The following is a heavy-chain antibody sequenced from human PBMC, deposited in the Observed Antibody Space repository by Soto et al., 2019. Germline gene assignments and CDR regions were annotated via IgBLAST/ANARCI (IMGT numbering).Heavy chain of an antibody. D-gene: IGHD2-21*02. CDR1: GGSISNHY. CDR2: IYYNGNT. V-gene: IGHV4-59*11. Sequence: QVQLQESGPGLVKPSETLSLTCTVSGGSISNHYWSWIRQPPGKGLEWIGYIYYNGNTNYNPSLKCRVTMPVETSKAQISLKWSSVTAAETAVYYGTRANCYSEYWGQGTLLTVSS. CDR3: TRANCYSEY. J-gene: IGHJ1*01.